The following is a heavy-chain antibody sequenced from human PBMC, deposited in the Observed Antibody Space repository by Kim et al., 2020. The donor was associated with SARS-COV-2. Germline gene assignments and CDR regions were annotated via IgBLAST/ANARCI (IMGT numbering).Heavy chain of an antibody. CDR2: ISWNSGTI. CDR3: AKSKITMFQGVLYGIDV. D-gene: IGHD3-10*01. CDR1: GFTFDDYA. V-gene: IGHV3-9*01. Sequence: GGSLRLSCAASGFTFDDYAMHWVRQAPGKGLEWVSGISWNSGTIGYAYAVKGRFTISRDNAKNSLYLQMNSLRTEDTALYYCAKSKITMFQGVLYGIDVWGEGSTVTVSS. J-gene: IGHJ6*04.